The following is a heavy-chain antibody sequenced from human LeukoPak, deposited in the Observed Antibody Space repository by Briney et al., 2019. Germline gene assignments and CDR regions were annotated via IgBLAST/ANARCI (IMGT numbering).Heavy chain of an antibody. V-gene: IGHV3-23*01. CDR1: GFTFSNYA. CDR2: ISGGST. Sequence: GGSLRLSCAASGFTFSNYAMSWVRQAPGKGLECVSSISGGSTYYAESVKCRFTISRDNSKNTLYLQMNSLRAEDTAVYYSTDFENWGQGTLVTVSS. J-gene: IGHJ4*02. CDR3: TDFEN.